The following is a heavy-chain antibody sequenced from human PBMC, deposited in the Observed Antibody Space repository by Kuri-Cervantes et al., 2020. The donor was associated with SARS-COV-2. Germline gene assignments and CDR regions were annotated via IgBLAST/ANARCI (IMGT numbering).Heavy chain of an antibody. Sequence: ASVKVSCKASGYTFTSYYMHWVRQAPGQGLEWMGIINPSGGSTGYAQKFQGRVTITRDTSASTAYMELSSLRSEDTAVYYCARAGSGWYGRWFDPWGQGTLVTVSS. D-gene: IGHD6-19*01. CDR2: INPSGGST. CDR1: GYTFTSYY. V-gene: IGHV1-46*01. J-gene: IGHJ5*02. CDR3: ARAGSGWYGRWFDP.